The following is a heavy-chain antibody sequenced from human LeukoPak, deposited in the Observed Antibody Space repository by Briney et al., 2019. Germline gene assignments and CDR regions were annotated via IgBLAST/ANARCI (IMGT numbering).Heavy chain of an antibody. CDR2: IFYSGST. CDR3: ARGYGGYVDY. D-gene: IGHD4/OR15-4a*01. J-gene: IGHJ4*02. V-gene: IGHV4-59*08. Sequence: SETLSLTCTVSGGSISSYYWNWIRQPSGKGLEWIGYIFYSGSTNYNPSLKSRVTISVDTSKNQFSLRLSSVTAADTAVYYCARGYGGYVDYWGQGTLVTVSS. CDR1: GGSISSYY.